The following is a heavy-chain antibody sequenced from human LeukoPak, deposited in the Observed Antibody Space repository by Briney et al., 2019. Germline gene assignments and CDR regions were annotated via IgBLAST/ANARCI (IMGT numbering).Heavy chain of an antibody. D-gene: IGHD3-10*01. CDR1: GGSISSYY. CDR2: IYYSGST. J-gene: IGHJ3*02. CDR3: ERQRYIVYYGSGSYTGGAFDI. V-gene: IGHV4-59*08. Sequence: PSETLSLTCTVSGGSISSYYWSWIRQPPGEGLEWIGYIYYSGSTNYNPSLKSRVTISVDTSKNQFSLKLSSVTAADTAVYYCERQRYIVYYGSGSYTGGAFDIWGQGTMVTVSS.